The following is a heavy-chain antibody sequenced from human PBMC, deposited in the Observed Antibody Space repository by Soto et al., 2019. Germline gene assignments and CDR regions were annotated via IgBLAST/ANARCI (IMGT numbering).Heavy chain of an antibody. Sequence: TSETLSLTCAVSGGSISSSNYWTWIRQPPGTGLEWIGEINHSGSTNYNPSLKSRVTISVDTSKNQFSLKLTSVTAADTAVYYCARDKITGLFDYWGQGTLVTVSS. CDR2: INHSGST. J-gene: IGHJ4*02. V-gene: IGHV4-4*02. D-gene: IGHD2-8*02. CDR1: GGSISSSNY. CDR3: ARDKITGLFDY.